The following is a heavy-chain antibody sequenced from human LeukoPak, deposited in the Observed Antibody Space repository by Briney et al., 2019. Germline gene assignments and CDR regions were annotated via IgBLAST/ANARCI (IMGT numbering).Heavy chain of an antibody. CDR3: ARANTYYDFWGNFDY. D-gene: IGHD3-3*01. J-gene: IGHJ4*02. CDR1: GFTFSSYA. V-gene: IGHV3-30*01. CDR2: ISYDGSNK. Sequence: PGRSLRLSCAASGFTFSSYAMHWVRQAPGKGLEWVAIISYDGSNKYYADSVKGRFTISRDNSRNTLYLQMNSLRAEDTALYYCARANTYYDFWGNFDYWGQGTLVTVSS.